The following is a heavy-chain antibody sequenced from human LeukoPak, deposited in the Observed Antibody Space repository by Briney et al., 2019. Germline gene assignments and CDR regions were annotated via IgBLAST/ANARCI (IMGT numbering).Heavy chain of an antibody. J-gene: IGHJ4*02. CDR2: ITGNSHTI. CDR3: IVFAVTGTLGFDY. D-gene: IGHD6-19*01. V-gene: IGHV3-48*01. CDR1: GFSFKTYS. Sequence: GGSLRLSCEASGFSFKTYSMNWVRQAPGKGLEWISYITGNSHTIYYADSVKGRFTISRDNAKNSLYLQMNSLRAEDTAVYYCIVFAVTGTLGFDYWGQGTLVTVSS.